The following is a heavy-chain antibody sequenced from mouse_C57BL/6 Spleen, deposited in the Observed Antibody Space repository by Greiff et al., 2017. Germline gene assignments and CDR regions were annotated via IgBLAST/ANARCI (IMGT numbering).Heavy chain of an antibody. CDR2: INPSSGYT. CDR1: GYTFTSYW. V-gene: IGHV1-7*01. Sequence: ESGAELAKPGASVKLSCKASGYTFTSYWMHWVKQRPGQGLEWIGYINPSSGYTKYNQKFKDKATLTADKSSSPAYMQLSSLTYEDSAVYNCARDYYGSSSYFDVWGTGTTVTVSS. D-gene: IGHD1-1*01. J-gene: IGHJ1*03. CDR3: ARDYYGSSSYFDV.